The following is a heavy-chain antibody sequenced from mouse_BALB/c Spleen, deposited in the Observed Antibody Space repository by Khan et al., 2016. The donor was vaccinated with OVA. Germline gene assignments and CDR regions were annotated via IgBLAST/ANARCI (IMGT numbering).Heavy chain of an antibody. D-gene: IGHD1-1*01. V-gene: IGHV5-9-3*01. CDR3: DRHEDYYGSRPYFDY. CDR1: GPTFSRYS. Sequence: EVELVESGGGLVKPGESLKLSCAATGPTFSRYSMSWVRQTPEKRLEWVASISSGGSYTYYPDNVKGRFTLSRDNANNTLYLHMSSLRSEDTAIYYCDRHEDYYGSRPYFDYWGQGTTLTVSS. J-gene: IGHJ2*01. CDR2: ISSGGSYT.